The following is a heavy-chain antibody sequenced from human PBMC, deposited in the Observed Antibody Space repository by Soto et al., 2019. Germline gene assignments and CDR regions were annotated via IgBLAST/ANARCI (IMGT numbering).Heavy chain of an antibody. V-gene: IGHV1-18*01. Sequence: ASVKVSCKASGYTFTSYGISWVRQAPGQGLEWMEWISAYNGNTNYAQKLQGRVTMTTDTSTSTAYMELRSLRSDDTAAYYCARLYGSGSPPGGYYYGMDVWGQGTTVTVSS. CDR1: GYTFTSYG. CDR2: ISAYNGNT. J-gene: IGHJ6*02. D-gene: IGHD3-10*01. CDR3: ARLYGSGSPPGGYYYGMDV.